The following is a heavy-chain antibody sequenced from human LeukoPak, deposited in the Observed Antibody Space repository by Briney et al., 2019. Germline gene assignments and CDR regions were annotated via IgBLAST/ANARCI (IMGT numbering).Heavy chain of an antibody. CDR3: ARPPKYCSGGSCPYYFDY. J-gene: IGHJ4*02. D-gene: IGHD2-15*01. CDR1: GYSFTSYW. V-gene: IGHV5-51*01. Sequence: GESLKISCKGSGYSFTSYWIGWVRQMPGKGLEWMGIIYPGDSDTRYSPSFQGQVTISAGKSISTAYLQWSSLKASDTAMYYCARPPKYCSGGSCPYYFDYWGQGTLVTVSS. CDR2: IYPGDSDT.